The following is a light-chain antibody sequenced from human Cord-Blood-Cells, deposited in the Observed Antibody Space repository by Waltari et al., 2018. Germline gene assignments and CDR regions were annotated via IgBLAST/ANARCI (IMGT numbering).Light chain of an antibody. CDR2: DVS. J-gene: IGLJ2*01. Sequence: QSALTQPASVSGSPGQSSTISCTGTSSDVGGYNYVSWYQQHPGKAPKHMINDVSTPPSVFCTRFSGSKSGNTASLTISGLQAEDEADYYCSSYTSSSTRVFGGGTKLTVL. CDR1: SSDVGGYNY. CDR3: SSYTSSSTRV. V-gene: IGLV2-14*01.